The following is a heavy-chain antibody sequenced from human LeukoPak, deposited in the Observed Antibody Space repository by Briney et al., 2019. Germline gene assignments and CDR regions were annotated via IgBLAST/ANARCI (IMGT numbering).Heavy chain of an antibody. J-gene: IGHJ3*02. D-gene: IGHD5-24*01. CDR3: ARDSRWLNAFDI. CDR2: IYYSGST. V-gene: IGHV4-59*01. CDR1: GGSISSYY. Sequence: SETLSLTCTVSGGSISSYYWSWIRQPPGKGLEWIGYIYYSGSTNYNPSLKSRVTISVDTSKNQFSLKLSSVTAADTAVYYCARDSRWLNAFDIWGQGTMVTVSS.